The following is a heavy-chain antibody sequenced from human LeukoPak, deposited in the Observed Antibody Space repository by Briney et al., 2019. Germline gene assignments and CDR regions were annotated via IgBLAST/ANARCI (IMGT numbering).Heavy chain of an antibody. D-gene: IGHD2-15*01. V-gene: IGHV1-2*02. Sequence: GASVKLSCKASGYTFTGYYMHWVRQAPGQGLEYMGWINPNSGDTNHAQNFQGRVTFTRDTSISTAYMELSSLRCDDSALYYCSGEYCSGGTSRQGFDYWGKGTLVTASS. CDR1: GYTFTGYY. CDR3: SGEYCSGGTSRQGFDY. CDR2: INPNSGDT. J-gene: IGHJ4*02.